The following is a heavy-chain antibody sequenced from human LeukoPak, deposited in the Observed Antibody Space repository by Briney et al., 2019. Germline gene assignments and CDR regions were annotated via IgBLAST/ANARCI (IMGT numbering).Heavy chain of an antibody. CDR2: IYYSGST. V-gene: IGHV4-31*03. D-gene: IGHD3-10*01. J-gene: IGHJ4*02. CDR3: ARYSEYYGSGTQGSFDY. Sequence: PSETLSLTCTVSGGSISSGGYYWSWIRQHPGKGLEWIGYIYYSGSTYYNPSLKSRVTISVDTSKNQFSLKLSSVTAADTAVYYCARYSEYYGSGTQGSFDYWGQGTLVTVSS. CDR1: GGSISSGGYY.